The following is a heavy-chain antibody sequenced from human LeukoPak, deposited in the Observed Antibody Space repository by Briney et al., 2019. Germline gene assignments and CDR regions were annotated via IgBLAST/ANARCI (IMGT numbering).Heavy chain of an antibody. CDR2: IYYSGST. CDR3: ARLSYDSSGYSQGVDY. V-gene: IGHV4-30-4*01. J-gene: IGHJ4*02. D-gene: IGHD3-22*01. CDR1: GGSISSGDYY. Sequence: SLTLSLTCTVSGGSISSGDYYWSWIRQPPGKGLEWIGYIYYSGSTYYNPSLKSRVTTSVDTSKNQFSLKLSSVTAADTAVYYCARLSYDSSGYSQGVDYWGQGTLVTVSS.